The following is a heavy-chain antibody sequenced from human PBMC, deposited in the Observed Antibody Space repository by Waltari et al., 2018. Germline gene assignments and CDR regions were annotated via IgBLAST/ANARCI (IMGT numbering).Heavy chain of an antibody. J-gene: IGHJ3*01. CDR3: VRSLYINYGSPGFEE. CDR2: ISPTCDDK. Sequence: GGHLVPPGGSLRLSCRGPGFTFGGHNINWVRQTPEKGPDWISHISPTCDDKLDAASVRGRFTISRDSAKSVFLEMSRLRAEDTGVYYCVRSLYINYGSPGFEEWGPGTMVTVS. V-gene: IGHV3-48*03. D-gene: IGHD3-16*01. CDR1: GFTFGGHN.